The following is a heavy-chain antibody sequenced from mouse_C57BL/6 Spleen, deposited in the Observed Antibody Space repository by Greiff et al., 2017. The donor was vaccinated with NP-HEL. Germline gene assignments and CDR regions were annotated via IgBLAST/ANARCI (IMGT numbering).Heavy chain of an antibody. V-gene: IGHV1-59*01. CDR2: IDPSDSYT. D-gene: IGHD2-1*01. Sequence: QVQLKQPGAELVRPGTSVKLSCKASGYTFTSYWMHWVKQRPGQGLEWIGVIDPSDSYTNYNQKFKGKATLTVDTSSSTAYMQLSSLTSEDSAVYYCAREGRVYFFFDYWGQGTTLTVSS. J-gene: IGHJ2*01. CDR1: GYTFTSYW. CDR3: AREGRVYFFFDY.